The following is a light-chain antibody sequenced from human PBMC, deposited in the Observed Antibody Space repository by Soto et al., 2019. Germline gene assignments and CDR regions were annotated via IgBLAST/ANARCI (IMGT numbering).Light chain of an antibody. J-gene: IGKJ4*01. CDR3: QQRFIWPPLT. CDR1: QSVSTH. CDR2: DAS. V-gene: IGKV3-11*01. Sequence: VLTQSPATLSLSPGGRATLSCRASQSVSTHLACYRQKLGQAPRLLIYDASNRAPGVPARFSGSGSGTDFPLTITSLDPEDFAVYYCQQRFIWPPLTFGGGTKVE.